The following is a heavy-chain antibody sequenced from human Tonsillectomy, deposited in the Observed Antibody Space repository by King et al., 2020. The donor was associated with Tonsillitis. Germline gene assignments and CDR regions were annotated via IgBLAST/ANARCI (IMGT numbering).Heavy chain of an antibody. CDR3: ARVFSSSGWYDGINWFDP. CDR1: GGSISSYY. CDR2: IYYSGST. Sequence: VQLQESGPGLVKPSETLSLTCTVSGGSISSYYWSWIGQPPGKGLEWIGYIYYSGSTNYNPSLKSRVTISVDTSKNQFSLKLSSVTAADTAVYYCARVFSSSGWYDGINWFDPWGQGTLVTVSS. D-gene: IGHD6-19*01. V-gene: IGHV4-59*01. J-gene: IGHJ5*02.